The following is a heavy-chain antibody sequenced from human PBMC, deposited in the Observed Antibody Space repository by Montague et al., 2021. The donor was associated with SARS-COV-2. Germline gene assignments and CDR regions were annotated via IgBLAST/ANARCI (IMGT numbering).Heavy chain of an antibody. D-gene: IGHD7-27*01. J-gene: IGHJ4*02. V-gene: IGHV4-38-2*02. CDR1: GFSISTGYY. Sequence: SETRSLTCSVSGFSISTGYYWGWLRQPPGKGLEWIGEIYVSGSTFYNPSLKSRLTISLDTSKNSFSLRLTSMTAADTAIYYCARGLGFDDYWGQGIPVTVSS. CDR2: IYVSGST. CDR3: ARGLGFDDY.